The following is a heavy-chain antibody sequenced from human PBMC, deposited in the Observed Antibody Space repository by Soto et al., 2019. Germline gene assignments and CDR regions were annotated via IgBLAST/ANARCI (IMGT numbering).Heavy chain of an antibody. CDR3: ATIRGDYRLDS. Sequence: PSETLSLTCAVSGVSITSGGYYWNWIRQRPGKGLEWIGNIYYRGSTFYNPSLKSRITISVDTSKNQFSLHLSSLTAADTAVYFCATIRGDYRLDSWGQGTLVTVSS. D-gene: IGHD4-4*01. V-gene: IGHV4-31*11. CDR2: IYYRGST. J-gene: IGHJ4*02. CDR1: GVSITSGGYY.